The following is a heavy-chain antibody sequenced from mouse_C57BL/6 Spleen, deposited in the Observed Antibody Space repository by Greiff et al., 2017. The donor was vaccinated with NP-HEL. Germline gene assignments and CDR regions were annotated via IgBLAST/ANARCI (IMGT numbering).Heavy chain of an antibody. Sequence: QVQLQQPGAELVKPGASVKVSCKASGYTFTSYWMPWVKQRPGQGLEWIGRIHPSDSYTNYNQKFKGKATLTVDKSSSTAYMQLSSLTSEDSAVYYGAIHDGYYAGFAYWGQGTLVTVSA. D-gene: IGHD2-3*01. CDR3: AIHDGYYAGFAY. J-gene: IGHJ3*01. CDR1: GYTFTSYW. CDR2: IHPSDSYT. V-gene: IGHV1-74*01.